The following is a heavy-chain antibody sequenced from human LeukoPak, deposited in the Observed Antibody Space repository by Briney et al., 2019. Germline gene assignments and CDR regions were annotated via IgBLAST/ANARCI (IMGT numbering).Heavy chain of an antibody. V-gene: IGHV3-7*01. CDR2: IKQDGSET. D-gene: IGHD3-3*01. CDR1: GFTFSDYW. Sequence: GGSLRLSCAASGFTFSDYWMSRVRRAPGKGLGWVANIKQDGSETYYVDSVRGRFTISRDNAKNSLYLQMNSLRAEDTAVYYCAREFWGAYRVDYFDYWGHGTLVTVSS. J-gene: IGHJ4*01. CDR3: AREFWGAYRVDYFDY.